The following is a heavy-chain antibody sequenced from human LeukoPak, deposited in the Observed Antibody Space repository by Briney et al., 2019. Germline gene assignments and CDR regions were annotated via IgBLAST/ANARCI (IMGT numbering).Heavy chain of an antibody. Sequence: GGSLRLSCAASGFTYTTYWMHWVRQAPGQGLVWVSRINSDGSSTSYADSVKGRFSISRDNARNTLYLQMNSLRAEDTAVYFCARLRCDVGDCYSAGQNFWGQGTLVTVSS. D-gene: IGHD2-21*02. CDR3: ARLRCDVGDCYSAGQNF. CDR2: INSDGSST. J-gene: IGHJ4*02. CDR1: GFTYTTYW. V-gene: IGHV3-74*01.